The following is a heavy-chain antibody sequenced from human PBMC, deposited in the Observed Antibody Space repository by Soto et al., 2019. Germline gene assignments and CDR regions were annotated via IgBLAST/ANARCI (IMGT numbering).Heavy chain of an antibody. CDR3: ARDQNSSGYYTQLFDY. CDR2: INPNSGGT. Sequence: ASVKVSCKASGYTFTGYYMHWVRQAPGQGLEWMGWINPNSGGTNYAQKFQGRVTMTRDTSISTAYMELSRLRSDDTAVYYCARDQNSSGYYTQLFDYWGQGTLVTVSS. CDR1: GYTFTGYY. V-gene: IGHV1-2*02. J-gene: IGHJ4*02. D-gene: IGHD3-3*01.